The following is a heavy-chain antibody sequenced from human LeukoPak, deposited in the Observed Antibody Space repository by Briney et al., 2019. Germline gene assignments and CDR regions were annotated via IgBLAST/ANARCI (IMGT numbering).Heavy chain of an antibody. Sequence: SETLSLTCSVSGDSISAYDWSWIRQPPGKGLEWIGYIYYTGSTNYNLSLKSRVTISLDTSKNQFSLKLSSVNAADTAVYYCARERGRISMYRGVFPDAFDSGGQGTMVTVSS. V-gene: IGHV4-59*01. CDR3: ARERGRISMYRGVFPDAFDS. D-gene: IGHD3-10*01. CDR2: IYYTGST. J-gene: IGHJ3*02. CDR1: GDSISAYD.